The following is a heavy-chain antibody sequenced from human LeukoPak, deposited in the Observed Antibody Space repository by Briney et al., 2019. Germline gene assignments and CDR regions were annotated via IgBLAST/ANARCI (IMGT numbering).Heavy chain of an antibody. V-gene: IGHV3-23*01. CDR3: ARDPQAEGSFDY. D-gene: IGHD2-15*01. J-gene: IGHJ4*02. CDR1: GFTFSSYA. CDR2: ISGSGGST. Sequence: GGSLRLSCAASGFTFSSYAMSWVRQAPGKGLEWVSAISGSGGSTYYADSVKGRFTISRDNSKNTLYLQMNSLRAEDTAVYYCARDPQAEGSFDYWGQGTLVTVSS.